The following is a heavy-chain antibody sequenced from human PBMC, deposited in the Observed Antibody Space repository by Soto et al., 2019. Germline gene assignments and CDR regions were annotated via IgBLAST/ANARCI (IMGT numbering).Heavy chain of an antibody. CDR2: INAGNANT. J-gene: IGHJ6*02. V-gene: IGHV1-3*01. D-gene: IGHD3-3*01. Sequence: ASVKVSCKASGYTFRSYAMHWVRQAPGQRLEWMGWINAGNANTKYSQKFQGRVTITRDTSANTAYMELSSLRSEDTAVYYCARGGITIFGVVIIRDFYGMDVWGQGTTVTVSS. CDR3: ARGGITIFGVVIIRDFYGMDV. CDR1: GYTFRSYA.